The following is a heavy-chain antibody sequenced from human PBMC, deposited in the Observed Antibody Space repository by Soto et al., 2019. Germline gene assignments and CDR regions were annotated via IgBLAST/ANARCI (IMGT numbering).Heavy chain of an antibody. CDR2: INGDGSST. J-gene: IGHJ6*03. D-gene: IGHD3-16*01. CDR1: GFTFSNYW. CDR3: ARQRFHGDYYYYYMDV. Sequence: EVQLVESGGGLVQPGGSLRLSCAASGFTFSNYWMHWVRQAPGKGLVWVSRINGDGSSTRYADSVKGRFTISRDNAKNTLCLQMNSLGAADTAVYYCARQRFHGDYYYYYMDVWGKGTRVTVSS. V-gene: IGHV3-74*01.